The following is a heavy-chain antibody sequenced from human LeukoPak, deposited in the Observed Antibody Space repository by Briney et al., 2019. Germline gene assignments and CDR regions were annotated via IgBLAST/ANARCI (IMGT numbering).Heavy chain of an antibody. D-gene: IGHD3-10*01. CDR1: GFTFSSYS. CDR3: ARDRGIDYLSAFDP. V-gene: IGHV3-21*01. Sequence: GGSLRLSCAASGFTFSSYSMNWVRQAPGQGLEWVSSISSSSSYIYYADSVKGRFTISRDNAKNSMYLQMNSLRAEDTAVYYCARDRGIDYLSAFDPWGQGTLVTVSS. CDR2: ISSSSSYI. J-gene: IGHJ5*02.